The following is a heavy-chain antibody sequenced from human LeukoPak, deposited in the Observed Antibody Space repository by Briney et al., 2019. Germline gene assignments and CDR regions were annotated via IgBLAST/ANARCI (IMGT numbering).Heavy chain of an antibody. Sequence: HGGSLRLSCAASGFTFSSYAMSWVRQAPGKGLEWVSAISGSGGSTSYADSVKGRFTISRDNSKNTLFLQMNSLRADDTAIYYCAKLGAAGGTYYMDVWGKGTTVTVSS. J-gene: IGHJ6*03. D-gene: IGHD6-13*01. V-gene: IGHV3-23*01. CDR1: GFTFSSYA. CDR2: ISGSGGST. CDR3: AKLGAAGGTYYMDV.